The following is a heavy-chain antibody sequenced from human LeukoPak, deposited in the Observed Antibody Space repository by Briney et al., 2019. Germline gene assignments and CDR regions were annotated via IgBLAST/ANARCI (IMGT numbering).Heavy chain of an antibody. CDR2: IMPLFGTA. CDR1: GGTFNNSA. CDR3: ARDVHGDYGSGWFDP. J-gene: IGHJ5*02. Sequence: ASVKVSCKTSGGTFNNSAISWVRQAPGQGLEWLGGIMPLFGTAGYAQKFQGRVTITKDESTRTVYLELTSLTSDDTAVYYCARDVHGDYGSGWFDPWGQGTLVSVSS. V-gene: IGHV1-69*05. D-gene: IGHD4-17*01.